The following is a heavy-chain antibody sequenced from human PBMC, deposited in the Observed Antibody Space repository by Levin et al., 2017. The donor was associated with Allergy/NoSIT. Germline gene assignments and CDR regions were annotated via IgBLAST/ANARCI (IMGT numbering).Heavy chain of an antibody. CDR2: TYYRSKWYN. CDR3: ARAGEVAVAGNFDYYMDV. D-gene: IGHD6-19*01. V-gene: IGHV6-1*01. J-gene: IGHJ6*03. Sequence: SQTLSLTCVISGDSVSSNRAAWHWIRQSPSRGLEWLGRTYYRSKWYNDYAVSVKSRITINSDTSKNQFSLQLNSVTPEDTTVYYCARAGEVAVAGNFDYYMDVWGKGTTVTVSS. CDR1: GDSVSSNRAA.